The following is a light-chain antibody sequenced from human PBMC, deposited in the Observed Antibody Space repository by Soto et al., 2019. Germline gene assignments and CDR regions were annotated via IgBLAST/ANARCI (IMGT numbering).Light chain of an antibody. Sequence: ETVMPQSPDTLSLSPGARATLSCRARQSVSDNLAWYQQKPGQAPRLLISDASNRATGIPARFSGSGSGTDFTLTISSLEPEDFAVYYCHQRQYWPPITVGQGTRLENK. V-gene: IGKV3-11*01. J-gene: IGKJ5*01. CDR3: HQRQYWPPIT. CDR2: DAS. CDR1: QSVSDN.